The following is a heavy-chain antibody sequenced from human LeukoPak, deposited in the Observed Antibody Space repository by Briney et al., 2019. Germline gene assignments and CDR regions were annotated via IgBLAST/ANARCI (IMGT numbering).Heavy chain of an antibody. V-gene: IGHV3-23*01. D-gene: IGHD6-13*01. Sequence: GGSLRLSCAVSGFTFTSYAMTWVRQAPGKGLEWVSDISGSGHSTNYADSVKGRFTISRDNSKNTLYLQLNSLRAEDTAVYYCAKTNAQGSSSWRYYFDYWGQGTLVTVPS. CDR2: ISGSGHST. J-gene: IGHJ4*02. CDR3: AKTNAQGSSSWRYYFDY. CDR1: GFTFTSYA.